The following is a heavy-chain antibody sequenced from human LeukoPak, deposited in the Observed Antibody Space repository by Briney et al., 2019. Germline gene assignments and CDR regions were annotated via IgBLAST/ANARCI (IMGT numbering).Heavy chain of an antibody. CDR1: GGAFNTDA. J-gene: IGHJ3*02. V-gene: IGHV1-69*05. CDR3: ARDDSSSPQGALDI. Sequence: SVKVSCKASGGAFNTDAISWVRQAPGQGLEWMGRIIPMSGTANYAQKFQGRVTITTDESTSTAYMELSSLRSEDTAVYYCARDDSSSPQGALDIWGQGTMVTVSS. D-gene: IGHD6-6*01. CDR2: IIPMSGTA.